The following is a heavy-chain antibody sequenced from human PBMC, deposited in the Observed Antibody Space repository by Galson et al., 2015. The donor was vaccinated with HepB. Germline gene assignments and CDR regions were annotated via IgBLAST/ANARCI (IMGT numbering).Heavy chain of an antibody. CDR2: ISDDGRYK. D-gene: IGHD5-24*01. Sequence: SLRLSCAASGFTLRNYGMHWVRQAPGKGLEWVAFISDDGRYKNCRDSVKGRFAISRDNSKNTVSLQMNSLRTEDTALYYCARPAAGWSAGRYNHRHYYMDVWGKGTTVTVS. CDR1: GFTLRNYG. V-gene: IGHV3-33*05. J-gene: IGHJ6*03. CDR3: ARPAAGWSAGRYNHRHYYMDV.